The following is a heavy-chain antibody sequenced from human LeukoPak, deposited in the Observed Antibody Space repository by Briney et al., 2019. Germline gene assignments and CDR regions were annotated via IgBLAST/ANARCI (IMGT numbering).Heavy chain of an antibody. CDR3: TTDPVTPTYYDILTGPRSLDLDY. D-gene: IGHD3-9*01. V-gene: IGHV3-15*01. CDR1: GFTFSNAW. J-gene: IGHJ4*02. Sequence: GGSLRLSCAASGFTFSNAWMSWVRQAPGKGLEWVGRIKSKTDGGTTDYAAPVKGRFTISRDDSKNTLYLQMNSLKTEDTAVYYCTTDPVTPTYYDILTGPRSLDLDYWGQGTLVTVSS. CDR2: IKSKTDGGTT.